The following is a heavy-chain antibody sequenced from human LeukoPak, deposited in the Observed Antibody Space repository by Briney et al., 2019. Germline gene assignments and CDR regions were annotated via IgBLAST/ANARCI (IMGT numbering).Heavy chain of an antibody. CDR2: IRNAGDGYTT. CDR3: HRLRRVTHHFDY. J-gene: IGHJ4*02. V-gene: IGHV3-72*01. CDR1: GFSLSDHY. Sequence: PGGSLRLSCAASGFSLSDHYMDWVRQAPGQGPELIGHIRNAGDGYTTEYAASVKGRFTVSRDDSKNSLYLQMNSLKPEDTAVYYCHRLRRVTHHFDYWGQGTLVTVSS. D-gene: IGHD4-23*01.